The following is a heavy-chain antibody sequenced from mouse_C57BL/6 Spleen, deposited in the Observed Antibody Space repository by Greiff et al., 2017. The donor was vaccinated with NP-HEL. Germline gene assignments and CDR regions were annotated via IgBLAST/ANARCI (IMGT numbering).Heavy chain of an antibody. J-gene: IGHJ1*01. Sequence: QVTLKVSGPGIVQSSQTLSLTCSFSGFSLSTSGMGVSWIRQPAGKGLEWLAHIYWDDDKRDNPSLKSRLTIAKDTSRNQVSLKITSVDTADTATYDCARGIYYGNHWYFDFWGPGTTVTVSS. CDR1: GFSLSTSGMG. D-gene: IGHD2-1*01. CDR3: ARGIYYGNHWYFDF. V-gene: IGHV8-12*01. CDR2: IYWDDDK.